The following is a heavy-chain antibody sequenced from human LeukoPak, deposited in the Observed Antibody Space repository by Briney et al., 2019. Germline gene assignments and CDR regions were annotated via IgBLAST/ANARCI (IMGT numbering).Heavy chain of an antibody. V-gene: IGHV3-11*01. D-gene: IGHD4-17*01. CDR1: GFTLNNYA. CDR2: ISSSGSTI. CDR3: ATSYGDYVNWFDP. Sequence: GGSLRLSCAASGFTLNNYAMSWIRQAPGKGLEWVSYISSSGSTIYYADSVKGRFTISRDNAKNSLYLQMNSLRAEDTAVYYCATSYGDYVNWFDPWGQGTLVTVSS. J-gene: IGHJ5*02.